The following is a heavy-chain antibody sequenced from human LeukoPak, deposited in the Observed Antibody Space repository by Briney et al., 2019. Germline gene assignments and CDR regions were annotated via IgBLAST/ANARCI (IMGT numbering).Heavy chain of an antibody. CDR3: ARDQNGQDY. CDR2: IWYDGSNK. D-gene: IGHD2-8*01. Sequence: PGGSLRLSCAASGFTFSSYGMHWVRQALGKGLEWVAVIWYDGSNKYYADSVKGRFTISRDTSKNTLYLQMNSLRAEDTAVYYCARDQNGQDYWGQGTLVTVSS. CDR1: GFTFSSYG. J-gene: IGHJ4*02. V-gene: IGHV3-33*01.